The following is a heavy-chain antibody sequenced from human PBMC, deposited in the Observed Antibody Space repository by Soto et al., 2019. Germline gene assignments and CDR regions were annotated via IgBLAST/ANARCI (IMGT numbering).Heavy chain of an antibody. CDR1: GGSIISGAYY. CDR3: ARAVSVVVAASNEYYFDY. D-gene: IGHD2-15*01. CDR2: IYYSGST. Sequence: QVQLQESGPGLVKPSQTLSLTCTVSGGSIISGAYYWSWIRQRPGKGLEWIGYIYYSGSTHYNPSLKSRLSISVDTSKNQFSLNLSSVTAADTAVYYCARAVSVVVAASNEYYFDYWGQGTLVTVSS. V-gene: IGHV4-31*03. J-gene: IGHJ4*02.